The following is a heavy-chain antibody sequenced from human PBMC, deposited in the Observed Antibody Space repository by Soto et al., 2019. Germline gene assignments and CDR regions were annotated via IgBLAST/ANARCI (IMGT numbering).Heavy chain of an antibody. CDR2: IIPIFGTA. V-gene: IGHV1-69*12. CDR1: GGTFSSYA. Sequence: QVQLVQSGAEVKKPGSSVKVSCKASGGTFSSYAISWVRQAPGQGLEWMGGIIPIFGTANYAQKFQGRVTITADESTSTAYMERSSLRSEDTAVYYCARSPPGYSSGSNWFDPWGQGTLVTVSS. CDR3: ARSPPGYSSGSNWFDP. D-gene: IGHD6-19*01. J-gene: IGHJ5*02.